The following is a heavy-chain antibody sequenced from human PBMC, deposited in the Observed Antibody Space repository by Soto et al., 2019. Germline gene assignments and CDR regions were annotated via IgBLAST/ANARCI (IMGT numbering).Heavy chain of an antibody. CDR3: AREGAGPKGSSSWPDDAFDI. V-gene: IGHV4-31*03. CDR1: GGSISSGGYY. CDR2: ISYSGST. D-gene: IGHD6-13*01. J-gene: IGHJ3*02. Sequence: QVQLQESGPGLVKPSQTLSLTCTVSGGSISSGGYYWSWIRQHPGKGLEWIGYISYSGSTYYNSSVTSRVTISVDTSKNQFSLKLTSVTAAATAVYYCAREGAGPKGSSSWPDDAFDIWGQGTMVTVSS.